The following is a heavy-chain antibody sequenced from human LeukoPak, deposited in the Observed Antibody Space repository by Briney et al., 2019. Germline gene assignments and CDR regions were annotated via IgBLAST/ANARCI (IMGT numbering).Heavy chain of an antibody. CDR1: GFTFSSFA. CDR2: ISAGGGST. Sequence: GGSLRLSCAAFGFTFSSFAMTWVRQAPGKGLEWVSAISAGGGSTYYADSVKGRFTISRDNSKNTLYLQMNSLRAEDTAVYYCAKELEYYFDYWGQGTLVTVSS. CDR3: AKELEYYFDY. V-gene: IGHV3-23*01. J-gene: IGHJ4*02. D-gene: IGHD3-3*01.